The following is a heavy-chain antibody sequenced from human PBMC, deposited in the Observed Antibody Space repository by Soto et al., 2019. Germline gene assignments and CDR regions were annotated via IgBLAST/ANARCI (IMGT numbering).Heavy chain of an antibody. J-gene: IGHJ4*02. D-gene: IGHD5-12*01. CDR1: GGSFSGYT. CDR3: ASIKYSAYDLGGGST. V-gene: IGHV1-69*02. Sequence: QVQLVQSGAEVKKPGSSVKVSCKASGGSFSGYTITWVRQAPRQGFEWMGRIIPFLDKTNHAQTFQGRVTITADKSTNTAYVELGSLSSEDTALYYCASIKYSAYDLGGGSTWGQGTLVTVSA. CDR2: IIPFLDKT.